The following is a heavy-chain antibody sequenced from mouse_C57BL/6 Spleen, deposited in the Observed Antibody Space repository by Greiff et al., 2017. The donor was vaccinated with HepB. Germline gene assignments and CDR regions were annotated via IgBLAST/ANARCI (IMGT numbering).Heavy chain of an antibody. Sequence: QVQLQQPGAELVKPGASVKLSCKASGYTFTSYWMHWVKQRPGQGLEWIGMIHPNSGSTNYNEKFKSKATLTVDKSYSTDYMQLSSLTSEDAAVYYCARERNSNFFFDYWGQGTTLTVSS. D-gene: IGHD2-5*01. J-gene: IGHJ2*01. CDR2: IHPNSGST. CDR1: GYTFTSYW. V-gene: IGHV1-64*01. CDR3: ARERNSNFFFDY.